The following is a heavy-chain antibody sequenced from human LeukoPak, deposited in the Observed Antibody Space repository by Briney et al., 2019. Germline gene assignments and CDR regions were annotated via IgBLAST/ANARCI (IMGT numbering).Heavy chain of an antibody. CDR1: GGYIRSYY. J-gene: IGHJ4*02. CDR2: IFYSGTT. D-gene: IGHD2-15*01. CDR3: ARTYCSGGSCHFDY. V-gene: IGHV4-59*08. Sequence: PSETLSLTCTVCGGYIRSYYCSSIRQPPGKGLEWVGYIFYSGTTDSNPSLKSRVTISVDTSKNQFSLKLSSATAADTAVYYCARTYCSGGSCHFDYWGQGTLVTVSS.